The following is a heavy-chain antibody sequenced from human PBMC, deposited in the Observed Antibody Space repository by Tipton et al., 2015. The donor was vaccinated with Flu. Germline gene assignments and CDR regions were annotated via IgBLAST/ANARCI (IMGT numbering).Heavy chain of an antibody. J-gene: IGHJ4*02. CDR1: GGSVNNYY. CDR2: IYSSGTT. D-gene: IGHD3-10*01. CDR3: ARGSGSGTFVIFDF. Sequence: PGLVKPSETLSLTCSVSGGSVNNYYWSWIRQPAGQGLEWIGRIYSSGTTNFNASLKSRLTMSVDASKKQFSLTLSSVTAADTAVYYCARGSGSGTFVIFDFWGQGTVVTVSS. V-gene: IGHV4-4*07.